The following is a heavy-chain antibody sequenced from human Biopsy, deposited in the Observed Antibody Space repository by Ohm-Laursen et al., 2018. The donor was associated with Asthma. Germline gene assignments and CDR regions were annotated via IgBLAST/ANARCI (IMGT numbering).Heavy chain of an antibody. Sequence: ASVKVSCKTSGYTFSSAGIPWVRQAPGQGLEWMGWISVYNGNTKVAQKLQDRVTMTQDTSTSTAYMELRSLRSDDTAVYFCARAVDYSHNYGIDVWGQGTTVTVS. D-gene: IGHD5-24*01. CDR3: ARAVDYSHNYGIDV. CDR2: ISVYNGNT. V-gene: IGHV1-18*01. J-gene: IGHJ6*02. CDR1: GYTFSSAG.